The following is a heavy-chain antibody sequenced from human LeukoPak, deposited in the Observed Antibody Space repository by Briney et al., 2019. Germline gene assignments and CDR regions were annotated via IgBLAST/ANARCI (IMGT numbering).Heavy chain of an antibody. D-gene: IGHD3-3*01. J-gene: IGHJ5*02. V-gene: IGHV4-59*01. CDR1: GGSISSYY. CDR2: IYYSGST. Sequence: SETLSLTRTVSGGSISSYYWSWIRQPPGKGLEWIGYIYYSGSTNYNPSLKSRVTISVDTSKNQFSLKLSSVTAADTAVYYCARENYDFWSGPKNWFDPWGQGTLVTVSS. CDR3: ARENYDFWSGPKNWFDP.